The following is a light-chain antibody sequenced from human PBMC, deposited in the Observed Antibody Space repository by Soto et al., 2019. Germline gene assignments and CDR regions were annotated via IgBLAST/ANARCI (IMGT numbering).Light chain of an antibody. V-gene: IGKV3-11*01. CDR2: DAS. Sequence: EIVLTQSPATLSLSPGERATLSCRASQSVSSYLAWYQQQPRPAPRLLIYDASNRDTGIPASFSGSGSGADFTLTISSLEPEDFAVYYWQQRRNWPHSLTLGGGTKVEIK. CDR3: QQRRNWPHSLT. J-gene: IGKJ4*01. CDR1: QSVSSY.